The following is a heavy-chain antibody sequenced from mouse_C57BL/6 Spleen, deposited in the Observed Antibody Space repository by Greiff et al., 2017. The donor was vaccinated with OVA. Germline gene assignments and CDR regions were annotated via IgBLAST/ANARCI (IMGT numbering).Heavy chain of an antibody. Sequence: QVQLKQPGAELVKPGASVKMSCKASGYTFTSYWITWVKQRPGQGLEWIGDIYPGSGSTNYNEKFKSKATLTVDTSSSTAYMQLSSLTSEDSAVYYCARRAYYGSSFFAYWGQGTLVTVSA. CDR1: GYTFTSYW. CDR2: IYPGSGST. D-gene: IGHD1-1*01. CDR3: ARRAYYGSSFFAY. J-gene: IGHJ3*01. V-gene: IGHV1-55*01.